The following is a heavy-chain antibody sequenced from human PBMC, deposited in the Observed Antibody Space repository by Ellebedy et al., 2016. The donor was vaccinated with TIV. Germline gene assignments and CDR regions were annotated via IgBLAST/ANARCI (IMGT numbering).Heavy chain of an antibody. J-gene: IGHJ2*01. CDR2: ISTGSSTI. CDR1: GFTFSAYS. CDR3: ARDASVYGDSVYWYFDL. Sequence: GESLKISCAVSGFTFSAYSMNWVRRAPGKGLEWVSYISTGSSTIYYADSVKGRFTISRDNAKNSLYPQMNSLRAEDTAVYYCARDASVYGDSVYWYFDLWGRGTLVGVSS. V-gene: IGHV3-48*04. D-gene: IGHD4-17*01.